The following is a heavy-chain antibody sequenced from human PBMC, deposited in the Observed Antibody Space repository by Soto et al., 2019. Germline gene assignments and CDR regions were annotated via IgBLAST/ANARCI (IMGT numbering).Heavy chain of an antibody. CDR1: GFTVSSNY. J-gene: IGHJ6*02. CDR2: IYSGGST. Sequence: GESLKISCAASGFTVSSNYMSWVRQAPGKGLEWVSVIYSGGSTYYADSVKGRFTISRDNSKNTLYLQMNSLRAEDTAVYYCARSGYSYGYYYGMDVWGQGTTVTVSS. CDR3: ARSGYSYGYYYGMDV. D-gene: IGHD5-18*01. V-gene: IGHV3-53*01.